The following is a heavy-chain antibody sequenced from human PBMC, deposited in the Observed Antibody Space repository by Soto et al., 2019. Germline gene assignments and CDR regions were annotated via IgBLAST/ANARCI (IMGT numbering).Heavy chain of an antibody. CDR1: GFTFSSFA. Sequence: PGGSLRLSCVVSGFTFSSFAMSWVRQAPGKGLEWVSTLTGSSGVTYYADSVKGRFAISRDNSRNTLSLQMNSLTAEDTAVYYCAKGGATYGLLTHDYWGQGTRVTVSS. J-gene: IGHJ4*02. CDR2: LTGSSGVT. V-gene: IGHV3-23*01. D-gene: IGHD3-9*01. CDR3: AKGGATYGLLTHDY.